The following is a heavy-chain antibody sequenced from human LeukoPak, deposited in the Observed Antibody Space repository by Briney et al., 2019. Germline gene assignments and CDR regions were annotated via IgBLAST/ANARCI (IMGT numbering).Heavy chain of an antibody. CDR2: IYSGGDT. CDR1: GFTVSSNY. J-gene: IGHJ4*02. CDR3: ARASGYSGYDPFDY. D-gene: IGHD5-12*01. V-gene: IGHV3-53*01. Sequence: GALRLSCAASGFTVSSNYISWVRQAPGKGLEWVSVIYSGGDTYYADSVMGRFTISRDNSKNTLYLQMNTLRAEDTAVYYCARASGYSGYDPFDYWGQGTLVTVSS.